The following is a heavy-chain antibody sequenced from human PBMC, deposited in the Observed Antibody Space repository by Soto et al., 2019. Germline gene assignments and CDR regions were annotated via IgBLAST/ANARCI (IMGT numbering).Heavy chain of an antibody. CDR1: GYTFTSYD. Sequence: GASVEVSCKASGYTFTSYDRNWARQATGQGLEWMGWMNPNSGETIYAQKFQGRVTMTEDTSTDTAYMELSSLRSEDTAVYYCATTRVGASEYYYYYYGMDVWGQGTTVTVSS. D-gene: IGHD1-26*01. V-gene: IGHV1-8*01. CDR2: MNPNSGET. CDR3: ATTRVGASEYYYYYYGMDV. J-gene: IGHJ6*02.